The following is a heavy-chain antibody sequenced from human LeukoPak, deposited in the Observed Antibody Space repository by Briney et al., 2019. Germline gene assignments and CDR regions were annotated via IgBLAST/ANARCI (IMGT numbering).Heavy chain of an antibody. V-gene: IGHV3-30-3*02. CDR2: ISYDGSNK. CDR3: AKTFRRYSSGWYYFDY. Sequence: PGGSLRLSCAASGFTFSSYAMHWVRQAPGKGLEWVAVISYDGSNKYYADSVRGRFTISRDNSKNTLYLQMNSLRAEDTAVYYCAKTFRRYSSGWYYFDYWGQGTLVTVSS. CDR1: GFTFSSYA. D-gene: IGHD6-19*01. J-gene: IGHJ4*02.